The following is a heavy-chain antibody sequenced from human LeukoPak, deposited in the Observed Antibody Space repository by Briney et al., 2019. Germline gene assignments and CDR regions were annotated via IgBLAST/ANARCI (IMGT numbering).Heavy chain of an antibody. CDR3: ARAGIVVVIAHFDY. V-gene: IGHV3-48*01. Sequence: GGSLRLSCAASGFTFSSYGMTWVRQAPGKGLEWVSYISSSSSTIYYADSVKGRFTISRDNAKNSLYLQMNSLRAEDTAVYYCARAGIVVVIAHFDYWGQGTLVTVSS. D-gene: IGHD2-21*01. J-gene: IGHJ4*02. CDR2: ISSSSSTI. CDR1: GFTFSSYG.